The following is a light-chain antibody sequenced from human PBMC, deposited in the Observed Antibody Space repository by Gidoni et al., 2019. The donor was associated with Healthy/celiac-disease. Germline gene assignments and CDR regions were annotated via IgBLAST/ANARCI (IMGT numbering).Light chain of an antibody. J-gene: IGKJ2*01. CDR1: QSISSW. CDR2: DAS. Sequence: DIQMTQSPSTLSASVGDRVTITCRASQSISSWLAWYQQKPGKATKLLIYDASSVESVFPSRFIGSGSVTEFTLTISSLQPDDFATYYCQQYNSYSGYPFGQGTKLEIK. V-gene: IGKV1-5*01. CDR3: QQYNSYSGYP.